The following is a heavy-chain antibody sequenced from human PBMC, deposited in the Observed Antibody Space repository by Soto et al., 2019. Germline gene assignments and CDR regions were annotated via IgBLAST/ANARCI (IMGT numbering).Heavy chain of an antibody. V-gene: IGHV3-11*01. CDR3: ARTARLVDY. J-gene: IGHJ4*02. Sequence: QVRLVESGGGLVKPGGSLRLSCVASGFTFTDHYMSWIRQAPGKGLEWIAYMSPSGSGISYADSANGRFTISRDNARNTVYLQMNTLRAEDTAVYYCARTARLVDYWGQGTLVTVSS. CDR1: GFTFTDHY. CDR2: MSPSGSGI.